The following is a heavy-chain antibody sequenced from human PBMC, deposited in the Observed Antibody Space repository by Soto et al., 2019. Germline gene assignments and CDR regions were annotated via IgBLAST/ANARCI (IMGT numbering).Heavy chain of an antibody. D-gene: IGHD2-8*02. CDR2: ISGSDGST. Sequence: EVQLLESGGGLVQPGGSLRLSCAASGFTFNNYAMTWVRQAPGKGLEWVSTISGSDGSTYYADSVKGRFTISRDNSKNALYLQMSIRRAEDTALYYCVKDWTGDTCPCMDVWGQGTTVTVSS. CDR3: VKDWTGDTCPCMDV. J-gene: IGHJ6*01. V-gene: IGHV3-23*01. CDR1: GFTFNNYA.